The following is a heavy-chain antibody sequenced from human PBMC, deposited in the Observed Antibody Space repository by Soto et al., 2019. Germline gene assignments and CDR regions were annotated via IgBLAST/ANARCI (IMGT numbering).Heavy chain of an antibody. V-gene: IGHV3-23*01. CDR2: ISGSGGST. J-gene: IGHJ6*02. Sequence: PRGSLRLSCAASGFTFSSYAMIWVRQAPGKGLEWVSAISGSGGSTYYADSVKGRFTISRDNSKNTLYLQMNSLRAEDTAVYYCAKSNYDLWSGYYPIYGMDVWGQGTTVTVSS. D-gene: IGHD3-3*01. CDR3: AKSNYDLWSGYYPIYGMDV. CDR1: GFTFSSYA.